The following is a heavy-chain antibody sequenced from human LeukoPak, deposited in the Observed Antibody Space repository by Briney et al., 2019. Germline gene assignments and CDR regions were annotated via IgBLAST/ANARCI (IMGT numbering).Heavy chain of an antibody. CDR3: ARGEPYYYDSSGYYGPRSGSEEFDY. CDR2: ISYDGSNK. V-gene: IGHV3-30-3*01. J-gene: IGHJ4*02. D-gene: IGHD3-22*01. CDR1: GFTFSSYA. Sequence: GGSLRLSCAASGFTFSSYAMHWVRQAPGKGLEWVAVISYDGSNKYYADSVKGRFTISRDNSKNTLYLQMNSLRAEDTAVYYCARGEPYYYDSSGYYGPRSGSEEFDYWGQGTLVTVSS.